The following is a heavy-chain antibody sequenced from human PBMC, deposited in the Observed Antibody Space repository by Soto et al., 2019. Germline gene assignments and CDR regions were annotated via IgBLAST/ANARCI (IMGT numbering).Heavy chain of an antibody. J-gene: IGHJ5*02. Sequence: QVQLQQWGAGLLKPSETLSLTCAVYGGSFSGYYWSWIRQPPGKGLEWIGAINHSGSTNYNPSLKSRVTISVDTSKNQFSLKLSSVTAADTAVYYCARGLKYCSSTSCTYNWFDPWGQGTLVTVSS. CDR1: GGSFSGYY. CDR2: INHSGST. D-gene: IGHD2-2*01. CDR3: ARGLKYCSSTSCTYNWFDP. V-gene: IGHV4-34*01.